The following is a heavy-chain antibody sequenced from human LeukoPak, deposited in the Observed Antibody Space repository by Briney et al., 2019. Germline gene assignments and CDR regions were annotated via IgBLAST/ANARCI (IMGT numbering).Heavy chain of an antibody. D-gene: IGHD2-21*02. CDR3: ARAPAFCGGDCYPARLDS. CDR2: VSYDGRSK. Sequence: GKSLRLCCAASGFTFSSYAMHWVRQAPGKGLEWVAIVSYDGRSKYHADSVKGRFIISRDDSKNTLYLQMNSLRAEDTALYYCARAPAFCGGDCYPARLDSWGQGTLVTVSS. V-gene: IGHV3-30*04. CDR1: GFTFSSYA. J-gene: IGHJ4*02.